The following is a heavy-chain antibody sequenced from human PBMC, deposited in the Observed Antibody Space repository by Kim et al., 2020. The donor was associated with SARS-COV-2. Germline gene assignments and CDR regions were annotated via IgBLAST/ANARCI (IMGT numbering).Heavy chain of an antibody. CDR1: GFTFSSYA. CDR3: AKSEVATIPLDY. Sequence: GGSLRLSCAASGFTFSSYAMHWVRQAPGKGLEWVAVIWYDGSNKYYADSVKGRFTISRDNSKNTLYLQMNSLRAEDTAVYYCAKSEVATIPLDYWGQGTLVTVSS. J-gene: IGHJ4*02. CDR2: IWYDGSNK. D-gene: IGHD5-12*01. V-gene: IGHV3-33*06.